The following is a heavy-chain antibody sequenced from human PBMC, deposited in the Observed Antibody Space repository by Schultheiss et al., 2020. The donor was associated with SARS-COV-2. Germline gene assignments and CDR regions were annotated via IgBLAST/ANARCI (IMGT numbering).Heavy chain of an antibody. CDR3: ARGYSGWRSEWFDP. CDR2: IYYSGST. V-gene: IGHV4-61*08. CDR1: GGSISSGGYY. D-gene: IGHD6-19*01. J-gene: IGHJ5*02. Sequence: SETLSLTCTVSGGSISSGGYYWSWIRQHPGKGLEWIGYIYYSGSTNYNSSLKSRVTMSVDTSKKQFSLNLSSVTAADTAVYYCARGYSGWRSEWFDPWGQGTLVTV.